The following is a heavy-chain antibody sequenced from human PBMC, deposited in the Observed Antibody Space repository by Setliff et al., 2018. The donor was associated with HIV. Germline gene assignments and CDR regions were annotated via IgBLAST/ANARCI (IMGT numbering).Heavy chain of an antibody. J-gene: IGHJ4*02. Sequence: SETLSLTCTVSGGSISGYYWSWIRQPPGKGLEWIGYIYTSGSTNYNPSLKNRVTISVDTSKNQFSLKLSSVTAADTAVYYCAGGRGYSYGYFDYWGQGTLVTVSS. D-gene: IGHD5-18*01. CDR3: AGGRGYSYGYFDY. CDR2: IYTSGST. CDR1: GGSISGYY. V-gene: IGHV4-4*08.